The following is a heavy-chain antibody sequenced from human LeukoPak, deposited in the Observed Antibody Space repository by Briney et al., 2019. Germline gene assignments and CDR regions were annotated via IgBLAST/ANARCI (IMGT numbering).Heavy chain of an antibody. Sequence: GGSLRLSCAASGFTFSSYWMSWVRQAPGKGLEWVANIKQDGSEKYYVDSVKGRFTISRDNAKNSLYLQMNSLRAEDTAVYYCARDQGMVNDAFDVWGQGTLVTVSS. CDR3: ARDQGMVNDAFDV. V-gene: IGHV3-7*01. D-gene: IGHD4/OR15-4a*01. J-gene: IGHJ3*01. CDR1: GFTFSSYW. CDR2: IKQDGSEK.